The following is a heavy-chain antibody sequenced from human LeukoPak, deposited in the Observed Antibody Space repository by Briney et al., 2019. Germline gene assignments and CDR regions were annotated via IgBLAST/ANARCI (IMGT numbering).Heavy chain of an antibody. CDR3: ARSPGLACSGGSCHFDF. CDR1: GGSLSNYS. Sequence: PETLSFTCTVSGGSLSNYSWSWLRQPPGKGLEGVGCIYSTGRSHYNPTLYSRVTISEDTSNSDFSMKLNSVNAADTAVYYCARSPGLACSGGSCHFDFWGQGTLVTVSS. CDR2: IYSTGRS. V-gene: IGHV4-59*08. J-gene: IGHJ4*02. D-gene: IGHD2-15*01.